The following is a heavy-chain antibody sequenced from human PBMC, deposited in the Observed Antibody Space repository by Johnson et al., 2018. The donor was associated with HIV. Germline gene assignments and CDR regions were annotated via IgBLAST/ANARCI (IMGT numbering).Heavy chain of an antibody. CDR2: IRYDGSNK. Sequence: QMLLVESGGGLVQTGGSLRLTCAASGLTFSTSWMNWVRQAPGKGLEGVAFIRYDGSNKYYADSVKGRFTISRDNSKNTLYLQMNTLRTEDTALYYCAKVGGIVVAIGNDAFDIWGQGTMVTVSS. CDR3: AKVGGIVVAIGNDAFDI. J-gene: IGHJ3*02. D-gene: IGHD2-21*01. CDR1: GLTFSTSW. V-gene: IGHV3-30*02.